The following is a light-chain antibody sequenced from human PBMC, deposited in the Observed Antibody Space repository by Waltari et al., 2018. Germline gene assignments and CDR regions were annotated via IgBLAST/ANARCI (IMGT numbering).Light chain of an antibody. V-gene: IGKV3D-15*01. CDR2: DAS. Sequence: EIVMTQSPATLSVSPGERATLSCRASQSVRSNLAWYQQKPGQAPRLLIEDASTRAPGIPARFSGSGSGTEFTLTISSLQSEDFAIYYCQQYNNWPPITFGQGTRLEIK. CDR3: QQYNNWPPIT. J-gene: IGKJ5*01. CDR1: QSVRSN.